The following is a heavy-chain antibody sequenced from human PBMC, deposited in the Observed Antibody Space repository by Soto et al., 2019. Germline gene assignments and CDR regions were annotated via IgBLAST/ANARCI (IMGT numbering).Heavy chain of an antibody. Sequence: GGALRLSSAASGLTFSSYAMHWVRQSPGKGLEWVAVISYDGSNKYYADSVKGRFTISRDNSKNTLYLQMNSLRAEDTAVYYCARDQYSITMIVVVIPPDAFDIWGQGTMVPVSS. CDR1: GLTFSSYA. CDR3: ARDQYSITMIVVVIPPDAFDI. CDR2: ISYDGSNK. V-gene: IGHV3-30-3*01. D-gene: IGHD3-22*01. J-gene: IGHJ3*02.